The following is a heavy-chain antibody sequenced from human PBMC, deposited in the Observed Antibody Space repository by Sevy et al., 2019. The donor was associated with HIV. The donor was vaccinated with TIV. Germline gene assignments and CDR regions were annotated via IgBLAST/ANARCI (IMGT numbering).Heavy chain of an antibody. CDR1: GLTFSDYY. Sequence: GGSLRLSCAASGLTFSDYYMSWIRQAPGKGLEWLSYISSSGTTLYSADSVKGRFAISSDNAKNSQYLQMNSLRAEDTAVYFCVGRRYSYTYSWSYHFDYWGQGALVTVSS. CDR3: VGRRYSYTYSWSYHFDY. V-gene: IGHV3-11*01. D-gene: IGHD5-18*01. CDR2: ISSSGTTL. J-gene: IGHJ4*02.